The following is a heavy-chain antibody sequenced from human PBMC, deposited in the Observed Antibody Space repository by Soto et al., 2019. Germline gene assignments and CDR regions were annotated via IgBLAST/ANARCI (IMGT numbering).Heavy chain of an antibody. CDR1: GYTFTSYG. D-gene: IGHD2-2*01. J-gene: IGHJ5*02. CDR2: ISAYNGNT. Sequence: ASVKVSFKASGYTFTSYGISWGRQAPGQGLEWMGWISAYNGNTNYAQKPQGRVTMTTDTSTSTAYMELRSLRSADTAVYYCARGGYCSSTSCSPGNSWFDPWGQGTLVTVS. CDR3: ARGGYCSSTSCSPGNSWFDP. V-gene: IGHV1-18*01.